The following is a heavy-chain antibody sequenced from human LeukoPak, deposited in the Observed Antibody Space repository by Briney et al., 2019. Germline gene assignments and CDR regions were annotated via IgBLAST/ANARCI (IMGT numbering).Heavy chain of an antibody. D-gene: IGHD3-10*02. Sequence: GRSLRLSCAVSGFTFTDTYMTWIRQAPGKGLESLSYISPSGTDISYADSVKGRFTISRDNAKNSLYLQMNSLRAEDTAVYYCAELGITMIGGVWGKGTTVTISS. J-gene: IGHJ6*04. CDR1: GFTFTDTY. CDR2: ISPSGTDI. V-gene: IGHV3-11*04. CDR3: AELGITMIGGV.